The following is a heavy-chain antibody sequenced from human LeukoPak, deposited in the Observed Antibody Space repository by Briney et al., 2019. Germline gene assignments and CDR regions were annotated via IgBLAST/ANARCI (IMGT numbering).Heavy chain of an antibody. CDR1: GFTFSSYW. Sequence: PGGSLRLSCAASGFTFSSYWMSWVRQAPGKGLEWVAHIKQDGSEKYYVDSVKGRFTISRDNAKNSLYLQMNSLRAEDTAVYYCAKEPSCSGGSCYYFDYWGQGTLVTVSS. CDR2: IKQDGSEK. D-gene: IGHD2-15*01. J-gene: IGHJ4*02. V-gene: IGHV3-7*01. CDR3: AKEPSCSGGSCYYFDY.